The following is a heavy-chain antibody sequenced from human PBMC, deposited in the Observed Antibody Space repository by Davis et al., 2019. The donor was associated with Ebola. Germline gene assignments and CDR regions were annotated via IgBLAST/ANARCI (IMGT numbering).Heavy chain of an antibody. V-gene: IGHV3-7*01. CDR3: ARDGKYYDFWSGYYPD. Sequence: GESLKISCAASGFTFSSYWMSWVRQAPGKGLEWVANIKHDGSEKYYVDSVKGRFTISRDNAKNSLYLQMNSLRAEDTAVYYCARDGKYYDFWSGYYPDWGQGTLVTVSS. CDR1: GFTFSSYW. D-gene: IGHD3-3*01. J-gene: IGHJ4*02. CDR2: IKHDGSEK.